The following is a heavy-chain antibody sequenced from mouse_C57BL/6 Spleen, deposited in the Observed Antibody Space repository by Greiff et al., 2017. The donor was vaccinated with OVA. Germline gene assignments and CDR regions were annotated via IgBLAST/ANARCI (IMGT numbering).Heavy chain of an antibody. V-gene: IGHV1-53*01. Sequence: QVQLQQSGTELVKPGASVKLSCKASGYTFTSYWMHWVKQRPGQGLEWIGNINPSNGGTNYNEKFKSKATLTVDKSSSTAYMQLSSLTSEYSAVYYCAREGGVLYYYAMDYWGQGTSVTVSS. J-gene: IGHJ4*01. CDR3: AREGGVLYYYAMDY. CDR2: INPSNGGT. CDR1: GYTFTSYW.